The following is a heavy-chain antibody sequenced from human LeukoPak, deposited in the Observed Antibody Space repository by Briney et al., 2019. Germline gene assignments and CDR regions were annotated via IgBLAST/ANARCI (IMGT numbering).Heavy chain of an antibody. CDR1: GFPFSSYG. Sequence: PGGSLRLSCAASGFPFSSYGMHWVRQAPGKGLEWVAFIPYDGSDKFYADSVKGRFTISRDNSKNTLYLQMNSLRAEDTAVYYCAREGYYYDSSGSADYWGQGTLVTVSS. D-gene: IGHD3-22*01. J-gene: IGHJ4*02. V-gene: IGHV3-30*02. CDR2: IPYDGSDK. CDR3: AREGYYYDSSGSADY.